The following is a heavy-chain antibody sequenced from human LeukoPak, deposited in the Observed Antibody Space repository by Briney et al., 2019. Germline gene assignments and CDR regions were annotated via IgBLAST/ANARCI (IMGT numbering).Heavy chain of an antibody. J-gene: IGHJ4*02. CDR3: ARAPPYYYDSSGYFDY. D-gene: IGHD3-22*01. V-gene: IGHV4-30-2*01. CDR1: GGSISSGGYS. Sequence: SETLSLTCAVSGGSISSGGYSWSWIRQPPGKGLEGIGYIYHSGSTYYNPSLKSRVTISVDRSKNQFSLKLSSVTAADTAVYYCARAPPYYYDSSGYFDYWGQGTLVTVSS. CDR2: IYHSGST.